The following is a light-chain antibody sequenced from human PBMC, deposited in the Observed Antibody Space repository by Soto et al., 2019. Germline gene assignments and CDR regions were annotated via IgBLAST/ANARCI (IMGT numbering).Light chain of an antibody. CDR3: QQYDDWLRLT. J-gene: IGKJ4*01. V-gene: IGKV3D-15*01. Sequence: EIVMTQSPATLSVSPGERATLSCRASQSVNIYLAWYQQKPGQAPRLLIFGASSRATGIPARFSGSGSGTEFNLTISTLQSEDFAVYFCQQYDDWLRLTFGGGTKV. CDR1: QSVNIY. CDR2: GAS.